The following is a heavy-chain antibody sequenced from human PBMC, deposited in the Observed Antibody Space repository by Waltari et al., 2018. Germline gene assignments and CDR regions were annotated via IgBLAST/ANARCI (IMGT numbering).Heavy chain of an antibody. Sequence: EWIGSIYHSGSTYYNPSLKSRVTISVDTSKNQFSLKLSSVTAADTAVYYCARGRTGYSYGYYYYYYGMDVWGQGTTVTVSS. J-gene: IGHJ6*02. CDR2: IYHSGST. D-gene: IGHD5-18*01. CDR3: ARGRTGYSYGYYYYYYGMDV. V-gene: IGHV4-38-2*02.